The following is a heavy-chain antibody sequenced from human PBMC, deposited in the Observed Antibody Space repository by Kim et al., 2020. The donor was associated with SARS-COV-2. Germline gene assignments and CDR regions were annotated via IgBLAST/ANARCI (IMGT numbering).Heavy chain of an antibody. D-gene: IGHD2-2*01. CDR3: ARIRCCCSSTSCQAAYFDY. J-gene: IGHJ4*02. V-gene: IGHV2-70*11. Sequence: SGPTLVKSTQTLTLTCTFSGFSLSTSGMCVSWIRQPPGKALEWLARIDWDDDKYYSTSLKTRLTISKDTSKNQVVLTMTNMDPVDTATYYCARIRCCCSSTSCQAAYFDYWGQGTLVTVSS. CDR2: IDWDDDK. CDR1: GFSLSTSGMC.